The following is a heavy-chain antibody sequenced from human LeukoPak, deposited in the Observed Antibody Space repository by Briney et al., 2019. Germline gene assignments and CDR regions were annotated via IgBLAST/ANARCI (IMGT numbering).Heavy chain of an antibody. CDR2: IYSGGST. CDR1: GFTVSSNY. J-gene: IGHJ2*01. V-gene: IGHV3-53*01. D-gene: IGHD3-10*01. Sequence: GGSLRLSCAASGFTVSSNYMSWVRQAPGKGLEWVSVIYSGGSTYYAGSVKGRFTISRDNSKNTLYLQMNSLRAEDTAVYYCARDPAGLWFGESPGWYFDLWGRGTLVTVSS. CDR3: ARDPAGLWFGESPGWYFDL.